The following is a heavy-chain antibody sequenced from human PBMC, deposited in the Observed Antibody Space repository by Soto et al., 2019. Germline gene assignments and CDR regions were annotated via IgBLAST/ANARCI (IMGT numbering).Heavy chain of an antibody. CDR3: AREGSSSWEINY. CDR2: IWYDGSNK. V-gene: IGHV3-33*01. J-gene: IGHJ4*02. D-gene: IGHD6-13*01. Sequence: QVQLVESGGGVVQPGRSLRLSCAASGFTFSSYGMHWVRQAPGKGLEWVAVIWYDGSNKYYADSVKGRFTISRDNSKNTLYLQMNSLRAEDTAVYYCAREGSSSWEINYWGQGTLVTVSS. CDR1: GFTFSSYG.